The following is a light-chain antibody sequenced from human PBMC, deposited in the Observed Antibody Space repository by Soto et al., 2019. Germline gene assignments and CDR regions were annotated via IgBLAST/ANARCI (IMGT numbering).Light chain of an antibody. CDR2: ANT. CDR1: SSNIGPTYD. CDR3: QSYDSSLSGYV. J-gene: IGLJ1*01. V-gene: IGLV1-40*01. Sequence: QAVVTQPPSVSGAPGQRVTISCTGSSSNIGPTYDLHWYQQLPGTAPKLLIYANTNRPSGVPDRFSGSKSGTSASLAITGLQAEDEADYYCQSYDSSLSGYVFGTGTKLTVL.